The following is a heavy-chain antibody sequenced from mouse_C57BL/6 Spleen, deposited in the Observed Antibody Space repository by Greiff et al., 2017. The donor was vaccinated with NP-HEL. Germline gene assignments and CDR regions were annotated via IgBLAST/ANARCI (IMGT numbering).Heavy chain of an antibody. V-gene: IGHV3-6*01. CDR2: ISYDGSN. Sequence: EVKLQESGPGLVKPSQSLSLTCSVTGYSITSGYYWNWIRQFPGNKLEWMGYISYDGSNNYNPSLKNRISITRDTSKNQFFLKLNSVTTEDTATYYCAREGVYDYEGLDYWGQGTTLTVSS. CDR1: GYSITSGYY. J-gene: IGHJ2*01. D-gene: IGHD2-4*01. CDR3: AREGVYDYEGLDY.